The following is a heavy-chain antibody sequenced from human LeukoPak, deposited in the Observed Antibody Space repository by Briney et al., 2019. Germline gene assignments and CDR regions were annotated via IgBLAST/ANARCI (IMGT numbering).Heavy chain of an antibody. D-gene: IGHD6-19*01. J-gene: IGHJ4*02. CDR1: GGTFSSYA. CDR2: IIPILGIA. CDR3: ARERRSSSGWEIDY. V-gene: IGHV1-69*04. Sequence: ASVKVSCKASGGTFSSYAISWVRQAPGQGLEWMGRIIPILGIANYAQKFQGRVTITADKSTSTAYMELSSLRSEDTAVYYCARERRSSSGWEIDYWGQGTLDTVSS.